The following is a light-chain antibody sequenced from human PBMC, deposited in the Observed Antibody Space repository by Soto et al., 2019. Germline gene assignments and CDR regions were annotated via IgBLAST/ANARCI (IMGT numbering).Light chain of an antibody. CDR1: QSVDSY. J-gene: IGKJ2*01. CDR2: DAS. CDR3: QQRSNWPMYT. V-gene: IGKV3-11*01. Sequence: EIVLTQSPATLSLSPGERATLSCRASQSVDSYLSWYQHKPGQAPRLLIYDASNRATGIPARFSGSGSGTDFTLTISSIEPEDFAVYYCQQRSNWPMYTFGQGTKLEIK.